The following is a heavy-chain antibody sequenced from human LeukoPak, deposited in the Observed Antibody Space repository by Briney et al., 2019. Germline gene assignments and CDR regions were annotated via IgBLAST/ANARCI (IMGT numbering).Heavy chain of an antibody. J-gene: IGHJ6*02. V-gene: IGHV1-24*01. CDR1: GYTLTELS. CDR3: ATKMGQLVQYNYYGMDV. Sequence: ASVKVSCKVSGYTLTELSMHWVRQAPGKGLEWMGGFDPEDGETIYAQKFQGRVTMTEDTSTDTVYMELSSLRSEDTAVYYCATKMGQLVQYNYYGMDVWGQGTTVTVSS. CDR2: FDPEDGET. D-gene: IGHD6-6*01.